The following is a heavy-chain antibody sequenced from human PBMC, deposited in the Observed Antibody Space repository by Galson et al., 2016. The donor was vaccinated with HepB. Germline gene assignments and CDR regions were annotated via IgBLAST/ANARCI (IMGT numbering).Heavy chain of an antibody. J-gene: IGHJ6*02. CDR1: GYSFTSYD. Sequence: SVKVSCKVSGYSFTSYDINWVRQATGQGLEWMGWMNPYSGNTGFAPRFQGRVTMTWNTPTNTGQMELSSLKSEETAVNYRESLDYNISSGYYYYYGINVWGQGTTVTISS. V-gene: IGHV1-8*01. CDR2: MNPYSGNT. CDR3: ESLDYNISSGYYYYYGINV. D-gene: IGHD3-10*01.